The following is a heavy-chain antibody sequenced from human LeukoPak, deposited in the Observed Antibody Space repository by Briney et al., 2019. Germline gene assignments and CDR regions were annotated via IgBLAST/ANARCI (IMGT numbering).Heavy chain of an antibody. CDR1: GFTFSSYG. Sequence: GGSLRLSCAASGFTFSSYGMSWFRQAPGKGLEWVGFIRSKAYGGTTEYAASVKGRFTISRDDSKSIAYLQMNSLKTEDTAVYYCTRDGFLEWYDAFDIWGQGTMVTVSS. D-gene: IGHD3-3*01. CDR2: IRSKAYGGTT. CDR3: TRDGFLEWYDAFDI. J-gene: IGHJ3*02. V-gene: IGHV3-49*03.